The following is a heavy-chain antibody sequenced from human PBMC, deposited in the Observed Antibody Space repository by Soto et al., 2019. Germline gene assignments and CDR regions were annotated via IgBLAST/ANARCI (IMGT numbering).Heavy chain of an antibody. Sequence: QVQLQESGPGLAKHSETLSLTCSVSGGSVSSGAYYWSWIRQSSGKELEWIGNIFHSGTTNYTPSLNPRLTMSIHTSTNQFSLNLTSLTAADTAVYYCTRLHITGPVDSWGQGRLVSVSS. CDR2: IFHSGTT. CDR1: GGSVSSGAYY. V-gene: IGHV4-61*08. D-gene: IGHD1-20*01. CDR3: TRLHITGPVDS. J-gene: IGHJ4*02.